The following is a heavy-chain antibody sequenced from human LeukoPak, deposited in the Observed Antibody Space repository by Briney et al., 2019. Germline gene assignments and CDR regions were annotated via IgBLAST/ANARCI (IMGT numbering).Heavy chain of an antibody. V-gene: IGHV3-23*01. Sequence: GGSLRLSCAASGFTFSSYAMSWVRQAPGKGLEWVSAISGSGGSTYYADSVKGRFTISRDNSKNTLYLQMNSLRAEDTAVYYCAGVLRFLEWFPSPFDPWGQGTLVTVSS. CDR1: GFTFSSYA. D-gene: IGHD3-3*01. CDR2: ISGSGGST. CDR3: AGVLRFLEWFPSPFDP. J-gene: IGHJ5*02.